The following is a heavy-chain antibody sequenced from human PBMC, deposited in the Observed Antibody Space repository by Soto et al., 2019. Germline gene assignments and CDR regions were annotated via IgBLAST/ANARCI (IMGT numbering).Heavy chain of an antibody. CDR2: INPKSGGT. CDR1: GYTFTVYY. CDR3: AGDLAKGGGSAGFDY. J-gene: IGHJ4*02. V-gene: IGHV1-2*02. Sequence: QVQLVQSGAEVKKPGASVNVSCTASGYTFTVYYMHWVRQAPGQGLEWMGWINPKSGGTMYPQKFQGRVTMTWDTSISTAYMALTRLRSDDTAVYYCAGDLAKGGGSAGFDYWGQGTLVTVSS. D-gene: IGHD1-26*01.